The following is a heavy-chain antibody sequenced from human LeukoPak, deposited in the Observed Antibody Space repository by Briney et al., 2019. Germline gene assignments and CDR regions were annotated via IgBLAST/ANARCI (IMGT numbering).Heavy chain of an antibody. CDR2: IIPIFGTA. J-gene: IGHJ6*03. V-gene: IGHV1-69*05. CDR3: ARGRVAANNYYYYYYMDV. D-gene: IGHD2-15*01. CDR1: GGTFSSYA. Sequence: ASVKVSCKASGGTFSSYAISWVRQAPGQGLEWMGGIIPIFGTANYAQKFQGRVTITTDESTSTACMELSSLRSEDTAVYYCARGRVAANNYYYYYYMDVWGKGTTVTVSS.